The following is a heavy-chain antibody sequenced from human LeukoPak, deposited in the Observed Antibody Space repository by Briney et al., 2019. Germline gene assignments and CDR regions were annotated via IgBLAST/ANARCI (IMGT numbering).Heavy chain of an antibody. CDR2: ASTDEISQ. V-gene: IGHV3-30*03. Sequence: GGSLRLSCAYSGFTFSNHGMHWVRQAPGKGLEWVAVASTDEISQSYAGSVKGRFIISRDNSKNTVILQMNTLRTEDTAVYFFAALIATKLHYWGKGLLVYVSS. CDR1: GFTFSNHG. J-gene: IGHJ4*02. CDR3: AALIATKLHY. D-gene: IGHD4-23*01.